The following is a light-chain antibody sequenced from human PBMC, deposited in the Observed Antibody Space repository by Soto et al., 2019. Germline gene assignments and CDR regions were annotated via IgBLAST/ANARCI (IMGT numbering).Light chain of an antibody. V-gene: IGLV4-69*01. CDR3: QTWGTGIQV. J-gene: IGLJ2*01. Sequence: VLTQSPSASASLGAXVKLTCTLSSGHSSYAIAWHQQQPEKGPRYLMKLNSDGSHSKGDGIPDRFSGSSSGAERYLTISSLQSEDEADYYCQTWGTGIQVFGGGTKVTVL. CDR1: SGHSSYA. CDR2: LNSDGSH.